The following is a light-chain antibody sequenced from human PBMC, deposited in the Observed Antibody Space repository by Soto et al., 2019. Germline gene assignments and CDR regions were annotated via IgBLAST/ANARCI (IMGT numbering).Light chain of an antibody. CDR2: DDS. CDR1: NIGSKS. CDR3: QVWDSLSVHWV. J-gene: IGLJ3*02. V-gene: IGLV3-21*02. Sequence: SYELTQPPSVSVAPGQTARITCGGNNIGSKSVHWYQQRPGQAPVVIVYDDSDRPSGIPARFSGSNSGNTATLTITRVEAGDEADYFCQVWDSLSVHWVFGGGTNSPS.